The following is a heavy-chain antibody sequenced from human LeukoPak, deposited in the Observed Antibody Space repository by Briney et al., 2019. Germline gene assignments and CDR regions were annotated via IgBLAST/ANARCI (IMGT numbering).Heavy chain of an antibody. CDR1: GFTFSSYR. CDR3: ARDYDFWSGYRADYYYYYGMDV. D-gene: IGHD3-3*01. Sequence: GVLRLSCAASGFTFSSYRMNWVRQAPGKGLEWVSSLSSSSGHRYYADSMKGRFTISRDNSKNTLYLQMNSLRAEDTAVYYCARDYDFWSGYRADYYYYYGMDVWGQGTTVTVSS. J-gene: IGHJ6*02. CDR2: LSSSSGHR. V-gene: IGHV3-21*01.